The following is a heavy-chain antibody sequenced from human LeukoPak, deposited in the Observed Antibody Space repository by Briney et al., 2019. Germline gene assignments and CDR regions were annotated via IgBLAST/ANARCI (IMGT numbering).Heavy chain of an antibody. CDR3: ARGLGYSYGPYYYDSSGYYDY. CDR2: INHSGST. V-gene: IGHV4-34*01. CDR1: GGSFSGYY. Sequence: SETLSLTCAVYGGSFSGYYWSWIRQPPGKGLEWIGEINHSGSTNYNPSLKSRVTISVDTSKNQFSLKLSSVTAADTAVYYCARGLGYSYGPYYYDSSGYYDYWGQGTLVTVSS. D-gene: IGHD3-22*01. J-gene: IGHJ4*02.